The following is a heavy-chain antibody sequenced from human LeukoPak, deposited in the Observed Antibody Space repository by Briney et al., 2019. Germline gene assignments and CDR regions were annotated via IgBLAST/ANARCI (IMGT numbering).Heavy chain of an antibody. D-gene: IGHD3-10*01. V-gene: IGHV4-39*07. CDR2: VHHSGST. J-gene: IGHJ4*02. Sequence: PSETLSLTCSVSGASISSLRYYWGWLRQSPGKALDWIGSVHHSGSTQYKSSLKSRVPMSVDTSKNQVSLSLTSVTAADTAVYYCAGYKFGELLYIFDYWGQGTLVAVSS. CDR1: GASISSLRYY. CDR3: AGYKFGELLYIFDY.